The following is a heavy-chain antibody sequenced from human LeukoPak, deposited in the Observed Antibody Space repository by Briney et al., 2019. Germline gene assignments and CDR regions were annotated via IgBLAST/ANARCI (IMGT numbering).Heavy chain of an antibody. D-gene: IGHD3-22*01. CDR2: IYHSGST. CDR1: GGSTSSGGYS. J-gene: IGHJ4*02. CDR3: ARGVSSGYYYVDY. V-gene: IGHV4-30-2*01. Sequence: PSQTLSLTCAVSGGSTSSGGYSWSWIRQPPGKGLEWIGYIYHSGSTYYNPSLKSRVTISVDRSKNQFSLKLSSVTAADTAVYYCARGVSSGYYYVDYWGQGTLVTVSS.